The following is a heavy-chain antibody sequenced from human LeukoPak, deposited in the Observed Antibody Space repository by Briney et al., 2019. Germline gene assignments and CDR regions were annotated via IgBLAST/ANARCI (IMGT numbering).Heavy chain of an antibody. CDR1: GYTFTGHY. D-gene: IGHD3-10*01. Sequence: GASVKVSCKASGYTFTGHYIHWVRQAPGQGLEWMGWINPNSGGTRYAQKFQGRVTVTRDTSISTAYMELSRLTSDDTAAYYCARVGRAALRGLRTQIDYWGQGTLVTVSS. CDR3: ARVGRAALRGLRTQIDY. V-gene: IGHV1-2*02. J-gene: IGHJ4*02. CDR2: INPNSGGT.